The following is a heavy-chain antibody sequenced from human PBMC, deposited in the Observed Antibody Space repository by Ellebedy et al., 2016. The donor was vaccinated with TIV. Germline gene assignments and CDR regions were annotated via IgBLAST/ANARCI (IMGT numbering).Heavy chain of an antibody. V-gene: IGHV3-48*04. Sequence: GGSLRLSXAASGFTFSSYSMNWVRQAPGKGLEWVSYISPSSSTIYYGDSVKGRFTISRDNAKNSVYLQLSSLRVEDTAVYYCARNYWFYFDPWGQGTLVTISS. CDR1: GFTFSSYS. D-gene: IGHD2-8*02. J-gene: IGHJ4*02. CDR2: ISPSSSTI. CDR3: ARNYWFYFDP.